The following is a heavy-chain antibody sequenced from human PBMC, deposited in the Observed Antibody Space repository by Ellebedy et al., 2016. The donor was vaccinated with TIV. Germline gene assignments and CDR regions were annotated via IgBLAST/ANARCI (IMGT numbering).Heavy chain of an antibody. J-gene: IGHJ3*02. CDR1: GYSFTSYW. V-gene: IGHV5-51*01. CDR2: INPGDSDT. D-gene: IGHD6-19*01. Sequence: GESLKISXKVSGYSFTSYWIGWVRQMPGKGLEWMAMINPGDSDTRYSPTFQGQVTISADKSISTAYLQWSSLKASDTAMYYCARRGPVARAFDIWGQGTMVTASS. CDR3: ARRGPVARAFDI.